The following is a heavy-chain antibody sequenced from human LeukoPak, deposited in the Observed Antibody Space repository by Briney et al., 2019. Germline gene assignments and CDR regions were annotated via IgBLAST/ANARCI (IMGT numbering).Heavy chain of an antibody. J-gene: IGHJ4*02. CDR3: ARVRPIAVSATWWDY. Sequence: ASVKVSCKTPGYTFTDYYMHWVRQAPGQGLEWMGWINPNSGGTHSAQKFQGRVTMTRDTSITTAYMELSRLNSDDTAVYYCARVRPIAVSATWWDYWGQGTLVTVSS. CDR2: INPNSGGT. D-gene: IGHD6-19*01. V-gene: IGHV1-2*02. CDR1: GYTFTDYY.